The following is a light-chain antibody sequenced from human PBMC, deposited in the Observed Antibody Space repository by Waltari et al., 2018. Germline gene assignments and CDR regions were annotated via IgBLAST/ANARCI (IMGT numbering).Light chain of an antibody. CDR3: QQYYSRRT. J-gene: IGKJ1*01. V-gene: IGKV4-1*01. CDR2: WAS. CDR1: QSILYNSNDNNY. Sequence: DIVMTQSPEFLSVSLGERATINCKSSQSILYNSNDNNYLAWYQQKPGQPPKLLMYWASTRQSGVPDLFSGSGSGTDFTLTINSLHAEDVAVYYCQQYYSRRTFGRGTRVEIK.